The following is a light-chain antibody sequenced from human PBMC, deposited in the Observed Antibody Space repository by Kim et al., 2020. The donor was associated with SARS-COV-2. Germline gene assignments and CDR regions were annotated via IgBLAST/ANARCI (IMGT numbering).Light chain of an antibody. CDR3: QQYGNSVT. V-gene: IGKV3-20*01. CDR2: AAS. CDR1: QSVSRNY. J-gene: IGKJ4*01. Sequence: LDPGERATLSCRASQSVSRNYLAWYQQRPGQTPRLLMYAASSRATGFPDRFSGSGSGTDFTLTISRLEPEDFAVYYCQQYGNSVTFGGGTKVDIK.